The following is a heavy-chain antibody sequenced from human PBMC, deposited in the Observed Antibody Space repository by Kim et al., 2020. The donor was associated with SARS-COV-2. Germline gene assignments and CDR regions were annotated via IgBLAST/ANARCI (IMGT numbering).Heavy chain of an antibody. CDR1: GGSISSSNW. J-gene: IGHJ6*02. CDR2: IYHSGST. V-gene: IGHV4-4*02. CDR3: ARSYSSSNHYYGMDV. D-gene: IGHD6-6*01. Sequence: SETLSLTCAVSGGSISSSNWWCWVRQPPGKGLEWIGEIYHSGSTNYNPSLKSRVTISVDKSKNQFSLKLSSVTAADTAVYYCARSYSSSNHYYGMDVWGQGTTVTVSS.